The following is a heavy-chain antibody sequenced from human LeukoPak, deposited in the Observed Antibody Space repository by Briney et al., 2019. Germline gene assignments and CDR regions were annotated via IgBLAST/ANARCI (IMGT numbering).Heavy chain of an antibody. Sequence: PSETLSLTCTVSGGSINNGDNYWSWIRQPPGKGLEWIGFIYYRGTAYYNSSLKSRVTISIDTSKKQFSLKLTSVTDGNTAVYFCARIQAHGYYGWDFFDYWGQGVLVTVSS. D-gene: IGHD3-10*01. CDR2: IYYRGTA. V-gene: IGHV4-30-4*01. CDR1: GGSINNGDNY. CDR3: ARIQAHGYYGWDFFDY. J-gene: IGHJ4*02.